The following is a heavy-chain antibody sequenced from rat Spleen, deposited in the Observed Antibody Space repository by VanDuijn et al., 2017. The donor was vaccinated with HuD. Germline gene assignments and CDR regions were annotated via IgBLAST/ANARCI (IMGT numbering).Heavy chain of an antibody. CDR2: IIYDGSST. CDR1: GFTFSSYW. Sequence: EVQLVETGGGLVHPGESLKLSCVASGFTFSSYWMFWIRQAPKKGLEWVATIIYDGSSTYYRDSVKGRFTVSRDNAKSTLYLQMDSLRSEDTANYYCTSHYDGTYPFTYWGQGTLVTVSS. J-gene: IGHJ3*01. CDR3: TSHYDGTYPFTY. D-gene: IGHD1-12*02. V-gene: IGHV5-29*01.